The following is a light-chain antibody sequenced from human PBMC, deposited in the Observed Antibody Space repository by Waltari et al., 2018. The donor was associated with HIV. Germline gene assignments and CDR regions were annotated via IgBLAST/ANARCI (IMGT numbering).Light chain of an antibody. CDR3: GTWDSSLSAWV. CDR1: FSTIWANY. J-gene: IGLJ3*02. Sequence: QSVLTQPPSVSAAPGQKFPISCSGRFSTIWANYLSWFQQLPGTAPKLLIYENNIRPSGIPDRFSGSKSGTSATLGITGLQTGDEADYYCGTWDSSLSAWVFGGGTKLTVL. CDR2: ENN. V-gene: IGLV1-51*02.